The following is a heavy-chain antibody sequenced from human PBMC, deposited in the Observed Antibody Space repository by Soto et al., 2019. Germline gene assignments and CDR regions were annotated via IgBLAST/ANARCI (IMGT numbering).Heavy chain of an antibody. Sequence: LRLSCAASGFTFNVYYMTWVRQAPGKGLEWVASIKSDGSEQYYVDSVKGRFTISRDNAKNPLYLQMNSLRAGDTALYYCSRENWFQDYWGQGTLVTVSS. CDR3: SRENWFQDY. V-gene: IGHV3-7*03. CDR2: IKSDGSEQ. D-gene: IGHD3-10*01. CDR1: GFTFNVYY. J-gene: IGHJ4*02.